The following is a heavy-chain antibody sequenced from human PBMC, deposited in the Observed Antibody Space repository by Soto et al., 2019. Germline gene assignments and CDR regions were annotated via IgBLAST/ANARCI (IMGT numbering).Heavy chain of an antibody. CDR2: ISSSGSTI. V-gene: IGHV3-48*03. CDR1: GFTFSSYE. Sequence: HPGGSLRLSCAASGFTFSSYEMNWVRQAPGKGLEWVSYISSSGSTIYYADSVKGRFTISRDNAKNSLYLQMNSLRAEDTAVYYCARDSEHDSSGYYLRIDAFDIWGQGTMVTVSS. CDR3: ARDSEHDSSGYYLRIDAFDI. D-gene: IGHD3-22*01. J-gene: IGHJ3*02.